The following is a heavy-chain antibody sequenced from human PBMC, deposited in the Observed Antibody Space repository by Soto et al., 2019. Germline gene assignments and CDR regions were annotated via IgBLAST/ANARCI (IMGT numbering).Heavy chain of an antibody. D-gene: IGHD2-2*01. CDR1: GYSFTSYW. CDR2: IYPGDSDT. Sequence: PGESLKISCKGSGYSFTSYWIGWVRQMPGKGLEWMGSIYPGDSDTRYRPSFQGQVTISADKSINTAYLQWSSLKASDTAMYYCARQGLPARLTHYYGIDVWCQGTTVTVSS. V-gene: IGHV5-51*01. CDR3: ARQGLPARLTHYYGIDV. J-gene: IGHJ6*02.